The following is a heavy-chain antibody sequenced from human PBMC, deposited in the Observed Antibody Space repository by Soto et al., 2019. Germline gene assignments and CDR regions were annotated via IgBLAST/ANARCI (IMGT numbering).Heavy chain of an antibody. CDR3: ARGGYSGSVNYFYVY. CDR2: IYSSGSK. V-gene: IGHV4-31*03. D-gene: IGHD3-10*02. J-gene: IGHJ4*02. Sequence: QVKLQQSGPGLVKPSETLSLPCSVSGGSLSSGAYYWSWIRQLPGKGLEWIGYIYSSGSKYYTPALRSRGSISQDTCRNNFPLELTSVTAADTAVYFCARGGYSGSVNYFYVYRGQGTQVTVS. CDR1: GGSLSSGAYY.